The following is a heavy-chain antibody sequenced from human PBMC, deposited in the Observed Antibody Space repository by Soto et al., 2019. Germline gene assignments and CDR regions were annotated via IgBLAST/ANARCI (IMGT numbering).Heavy chain of an antibody. Sequence: ASVKVSCKASGYTFSSYAIHWVRQAPGQRLEWMGWINPVNGTAKYSQKFQGRVTITRDASTSTAYMELSSLRSEDTAVYYCAWMSTMPVPPYGMVVRGERPTVT. CDR2: INPVNGTA. D-gene: IGHD5-12*01. CDR3: AWMSTMPVPPYGMVV. CDR1: GYTFSSYA. J-gene: IGHJ6*02. V-gene: IGHV1-3*01.